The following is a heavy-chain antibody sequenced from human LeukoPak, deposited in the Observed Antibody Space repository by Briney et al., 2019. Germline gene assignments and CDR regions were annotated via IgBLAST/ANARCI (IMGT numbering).Heavy chain of an antibody. V-gene: IGHV4-59*01. D-gene: IGHD3-10*01. J-gene: IGHJ4*02. CDR3: ARAPITMVRGGGSDYFDY. CDR1: GGSISSYY. CDR2: IYYSGST. Sequence: PSETPSLTCTVSGGSISSYYWSWIRQPPGKGLEWIGYIYYSGSTNYNPSLKSRVTISVDTSKNQFSLKLSSVTAADTAVYYCARAPITMVRGGGSDYFDYWGQGTLVTVSS.